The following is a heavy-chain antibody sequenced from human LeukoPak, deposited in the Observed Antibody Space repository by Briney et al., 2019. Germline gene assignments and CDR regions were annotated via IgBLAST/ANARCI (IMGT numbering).Heavy chain of an antibody. V-gene: IGHV4-39*01. CDR2: IYYSGST. D-gene: IGHD3-22*01. CDR3: ASDSSGYFDY. J-gene: IGHJ4*02. CDR1: GGSISSSSYY. Sequence: SETLSLTCTVSGGSISSSSYYWGWIRQHPGKGLEWIGSIYYSGSTYYNPSLKSRVTISVDTSKNQFSLKLSSVTAADTAVYYCASDSSGYFDYWGQGTLVSVSS.